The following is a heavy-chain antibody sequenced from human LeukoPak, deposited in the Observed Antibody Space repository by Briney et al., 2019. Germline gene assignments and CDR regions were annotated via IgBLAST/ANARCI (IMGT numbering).Heavy chain of an antibody. CDR3: ARAGDKGDY. J-gene: IGHJ4*02. D-gene: IGHD4-23*01. V-gene: IGHV3-7*01. Sequence: GGSLRLSCAASGFTFSSYWMSWVRRAPGKGLEWVANIKQDGSEKSYVDSVKGRFTISRDNAKNSLYLQMNSLRAEDTALYYCARAGDKGDYWGQGTLVTVSS. CDR2: IKQDGSEK. CDR1: GFTFSSYW.